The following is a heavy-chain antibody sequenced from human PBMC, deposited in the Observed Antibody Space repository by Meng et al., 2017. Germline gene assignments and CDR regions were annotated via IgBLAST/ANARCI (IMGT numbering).Heavy chain of an antibody. V-gene: IGHV3-74*01. Sequence: EGRLVESGGGLVQSGGSLRLSCTASGFTFINYWMHWVRQAPGKGLVWVSRIKPDGTMTVYADSVKGRFTISRDNAKNTLYLQMNSLRSDDTAVYYCARSDWFDPWGQGTLVTVSS. CDR2: IKPDGTMT. CDR1: GFTFINYW. CDR3: ARSDWFDP. J-gene: IGHJ5*02.